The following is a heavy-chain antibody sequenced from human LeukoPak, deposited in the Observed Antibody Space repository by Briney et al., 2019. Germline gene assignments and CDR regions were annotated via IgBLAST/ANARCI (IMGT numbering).Heavy chain of an antibody. V-gene: IGHV4-34*01. J-gene: IGHJ2*01. CDR1: GWSFSGYY. CDR3: ATRISRDCSGGSCYRSYWYFDL. D-gene: IGHD2-15*01. Sequence: PSETLSLTCAVYGWSFSGYYWSWIRQPPGKGLEWIGEIYHDGSTNYNPSLKSRVTISVDSSKKQFSLRLSSVTAADTAVYYCATRISRDCSGGSCYRSYWYFDLWGRGTLVTVSS. CDR2: IYHDGST.